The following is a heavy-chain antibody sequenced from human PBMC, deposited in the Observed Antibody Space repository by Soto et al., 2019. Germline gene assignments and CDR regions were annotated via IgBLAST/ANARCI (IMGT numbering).Heavy chain of an antibody. CDR2: IIPIFGTA. CDR3: AREIFYYDSSGPPIGLFDY. J-gene: IGHJ4*02. D-gene: IGHD3-22*01. CDR1: GGTISSYA. Sequence: SVKVSCKTSGGTISSYASSWVRQATGQGLEWMGGIIPIFGTANYAQKFQGRVTITADESTSTAYMDLSSLRSEDTAVYYCAREIFYYDSSGPPIGLFDYWGQGTLVTVSS. V-gene: IGHV1-69*13.